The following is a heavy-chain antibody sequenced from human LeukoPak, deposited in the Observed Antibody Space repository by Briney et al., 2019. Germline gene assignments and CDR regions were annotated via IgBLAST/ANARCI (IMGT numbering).Heavy chain of an antibody. Sequence: ASVKVSCKASGYTFTSYGISWVRQAPGQGLEWMGWISGNNGNTNYEQKLQGRVTMTTDTSTSTAYMELRSLRPDDTAVYYCARDRSGSYLLSDWGQGTLVTVSS. V-gene: IGHV1-18*01. CDR3: ARDRSGSYLLSD. J-gene: IGHJ4*02. CDR1: GYTFTSYG. D-gene: IGHD1-26*01. CDR2: ISGNNGNT.